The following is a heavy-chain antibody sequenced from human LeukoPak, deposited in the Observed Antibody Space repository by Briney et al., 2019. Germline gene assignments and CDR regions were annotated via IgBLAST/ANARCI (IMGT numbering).Heavy chain of an antibody. Sequence: ASVKVSCKASGYTFTSYGISWVRQAPGQGLEWMGWISAYNGNTNYAQKLQGRVTMTTDTPTSTAYMELRSLRSDDTAVYYCARDAPPRPVWGSYRRFDYWGQGTLVTVSS. CDR2: ISAYNGNT. V-gene: IGHV1-18*01. D-gene: IGHD3-16*02. J-gene: IGHJ4*02. CDR3: ARDAPPRPVWGSYRRFDY. CDR1: GYTFTSYG.